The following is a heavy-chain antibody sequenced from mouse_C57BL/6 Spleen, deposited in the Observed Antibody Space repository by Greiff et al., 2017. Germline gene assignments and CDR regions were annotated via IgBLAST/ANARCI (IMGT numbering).Heavy chain of an antibody. Sequence: EVKLQQSGPELVKPGASVKISCKASGYTFTDYYMNWVKQSHGKSLEWIGDINPNNGGTSYNQKFKGKATLTVDKSSSTAYMQLSSLTSEDSAVYYCAIPRAITTVVAPYAMDYWGQGTSVTVSS. D-gene: IGHD1-1*01. CDR2: INPNNGGT. CDR1: GYTFTDYY. V-gene: IGHV1-26*01. CDR3: AIPRAITTVVAPYAMDY. J-gene: IGHJ4*01.